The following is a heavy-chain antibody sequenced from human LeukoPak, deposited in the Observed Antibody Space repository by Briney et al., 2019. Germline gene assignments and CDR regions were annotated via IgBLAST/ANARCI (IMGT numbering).Heavy chain of an antibody. CDR1: GFTFSSYE. J-gene: IGHJ5*02. CDR2: ISSSGSTI. CDR3: ASITFGGVIAPGNPVNP. D-gene: IGHD3-16*02. Sequence: GGSLRLSCAASGFTFSSYEMNWVRQAPGKGLEWVSYISSSGSTIYYADSVKGRFTISRDNAKNSLYLQINSLRAEDTAVYYCASITFGGVIAPGNPVNPWGQGTLVTVSS. V-gene: IGHV3-48*03.